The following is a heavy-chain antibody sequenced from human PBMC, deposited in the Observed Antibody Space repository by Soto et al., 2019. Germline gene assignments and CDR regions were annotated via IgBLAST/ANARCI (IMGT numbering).Heavy chain of an antibody. J-gene: IGHJ4*02. Sequence: GGSLRLSCTASGFTFGSYAMSWVRQAPGKGLDWVSAITGNGDSTYYAESVKGRFTISRDNSKATLYLQMNYLRADDTAVYYCAKGSRSSRPYYFDYWGQGSLVTVSS. CDR1: GFTFGSYA. CDR2: ITGNGDST. CDR3: AKGSRSSRPYYFDY. V-gene: IGHV3-23*01. D-gene: IGHD6-6*01.